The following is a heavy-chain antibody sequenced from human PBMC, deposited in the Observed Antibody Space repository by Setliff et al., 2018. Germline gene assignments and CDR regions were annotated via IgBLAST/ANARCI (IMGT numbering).Heavy chain of an antibody. CDR2: MNPHSGNT. Sequence: ASVKVSCKASGYTFTSYDINWVRQATGQGLEWMGWMNPHSGNTGYAQKFQGRVTITRNTSISTAYMELSSLRSEDTAVYYCARRGLGYDVGSGYYTMYYFDYWGQGTMVTVSS. J-gene: IGHJ4*02. V-gene: IGHV1-8*03. CDR3: ARRGLGYDVGSGYYTMYYFDY. D-gene: IGHD3-3*01. CDR1: GYTFTSYD.